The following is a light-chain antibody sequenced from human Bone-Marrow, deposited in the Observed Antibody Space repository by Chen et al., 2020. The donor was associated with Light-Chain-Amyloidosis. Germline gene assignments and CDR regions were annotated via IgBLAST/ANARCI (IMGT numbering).Light chain of an antibody. J-gene: IGKJ2*01. CDR2: DTS. CDR1: QDISSS. V-gene: IGKV1-33*01. CDR3: QQCDNIPYT. Sequence: DIQMTQSPSSLSASVGDRVTITCQASQDISSSLNWYQQKQGEAPKLLIYDTSILETGVPSRLALRWTGSQFTFTISSLQSEDFATFYCQQCDNIPYTFGQGTKLEIK.